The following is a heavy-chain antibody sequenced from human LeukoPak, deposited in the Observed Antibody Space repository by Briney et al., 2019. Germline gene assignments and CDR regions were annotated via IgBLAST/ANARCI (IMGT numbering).Heavy chain of an antibody. CDR3: ARAYSRESGYDFVFEN. D-gene: IGHD5-12*01. CDR1: GFTFSNYG. Sequence: PGRSLRLSCAASGFTFSNYGVHWVRQAPGKGLKWVAVIRFDGSTKYYADSVRGRFTISRDNSKNTVYLEMNSLRAEDTAVYYCARAYSRESGYDFVFENWGQGTLVSVSS. J-gene: IGHJ4*02. V-gene: IGHV3-33*01. CDR2: IRFDGSTK.